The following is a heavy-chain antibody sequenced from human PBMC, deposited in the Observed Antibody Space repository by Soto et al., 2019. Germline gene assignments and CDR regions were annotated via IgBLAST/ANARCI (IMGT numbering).Heavy chain of an antibody. J-gene: IGHJ5*02. CDR3: ARQAGYDILTGYEAWFDP. D-gene: IGHD3-9*01. CDR2: IYHSGST. CDR1: GGSISSGGYS. Sequence: QLQLQESGSGLVKPSQTLSLTCAVSGGSISSGGYSWSWIRQPPGKGLEWLGYIYHSGSTYYNPSLKNRGTISVDRSKNQFSLKLSSVTAADKAVYYCARQAGYDILTGYEAWFDPWGQGTLVTVSS. V-gene: IGHV4-30-2*01.